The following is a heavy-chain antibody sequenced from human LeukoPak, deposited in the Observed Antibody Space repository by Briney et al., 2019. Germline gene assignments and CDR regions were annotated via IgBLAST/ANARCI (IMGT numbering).Heavy chain of an antibody. CDR1: GFTFRSYW. D-gene: IGHD2-21*01. J-gene: IGHJ4*02. CDR3: VRDDSIHFDY. CDR2: INRDGSST. V-gene: IGHV3-74*01. Sequence: GGSLRLSCAASGFTFRSYWMHWVRQAPGKGLVWVSRINRDGSSTNYADSVKGRFTISRDNAKNTLYLQMNSLRAEDTAVYYCVRDDSIHFDYWGQGALVTVSS.